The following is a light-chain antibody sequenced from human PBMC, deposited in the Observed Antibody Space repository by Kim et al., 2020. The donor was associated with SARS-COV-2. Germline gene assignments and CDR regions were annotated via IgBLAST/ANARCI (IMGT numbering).Light chain of an antibody. CDR1: QHISNY. V-gene: IGKV1-27*01. CDR3: QKYNSAPPWT. J-gene: IGKJ1*01. CDR2: SAS. Sequence: DIQMTQSPSSLSASVGDRVTITCRASQHISNYLAWYQQKPGKVPKLLIYSASALQSGVPSRFSGSGSGTDFTLTISSQQPEDVGTYDCQKYNSAPPWTFGQGTKVDIK.